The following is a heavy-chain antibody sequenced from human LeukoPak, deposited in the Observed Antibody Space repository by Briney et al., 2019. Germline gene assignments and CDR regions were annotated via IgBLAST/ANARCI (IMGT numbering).Heavy chain of an antibody. CDR3: ARGREGYYYDSSGYHLDY. Sequence: ASVKVSCKASGDTFTSYGISWVRQSPGQGLEWMGWMSAYNGNTNYAQKLQGRVTMTTDTSTSTAYMELRSLRSDDTAVYYCARGREGYYYDSSGYHLDYWGQGTLVTVSS. CDR1: GDTFTSYG. D-gene: IGHD3-22*01. CDR2: MSAYNGNT. V-gene: IGHV1-18*01. J-gene: IGHJ4*02.